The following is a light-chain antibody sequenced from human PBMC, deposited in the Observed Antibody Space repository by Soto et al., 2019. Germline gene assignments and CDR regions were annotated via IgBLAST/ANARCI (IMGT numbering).Light chain of an antibody. CDR2: EGS. CDR3: CSYAGNSAFV. Sequence: QSALIQPASMSGTPGQSISISCIGTTSDFGNYNLVSWYQQYPGKAPKLIMYEGSRRPSGVSDRFSGSKSGGTASLTISGLQAEDEANYYCCSYAGNSAFVFGGGTKLTVL. J-gene: IGLJ3*02. V-gene: IGLV2-23*03. CDR1: TSDFGNYNL.